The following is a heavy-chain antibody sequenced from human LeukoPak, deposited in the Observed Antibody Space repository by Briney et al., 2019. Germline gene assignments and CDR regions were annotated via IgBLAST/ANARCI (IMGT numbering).Heavy chain of an antibody. CDR3: ARDRYDYGDYVSSYYYYYGMDV. J-gene: IGHJ6*02. Sequence: PGGSLRLSCAASGFTFSSYWMSWVRQAPGKGLEWVANIKQDGSEKYYVDSVKGRFTISRDNAKNSLYLQMNSLRAEDTAVYYCARDRYDYGDYVSSYYYYYGMDVWGQGTTVTVSS. D-gene: IGHD4-17*01. V-gene: IGHV3-7*03. CDR2: IKQDGSEK. CDR1: GFTFSSYW.